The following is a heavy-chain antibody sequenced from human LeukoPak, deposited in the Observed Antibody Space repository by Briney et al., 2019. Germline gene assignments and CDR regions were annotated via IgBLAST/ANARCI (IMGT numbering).Heavy chain of an antibody. V-gene: IGHV3-9*01. CDR1: GFTFDDYA. Sequence: GGSLRLSCAASGFTFDDYAMHWVRQAPGKGLEWVSGISWNSGSIGYADSVKGRFAISRDNAKKSLYLQMNSLRAEDTALYYCAKDKVRAVYYYYYMDVWGKGTTVTISS. CDR3: AKDKVRAVYYYYYMDV. D-gene: IGHD3-10*01. J-gene: IGHJ6*03. CDR2: ISWNSGSI.